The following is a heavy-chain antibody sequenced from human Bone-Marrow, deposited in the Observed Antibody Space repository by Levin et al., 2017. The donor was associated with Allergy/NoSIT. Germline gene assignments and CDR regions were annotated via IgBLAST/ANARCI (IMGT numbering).Heavy chain of an antibody. CDR3: ARVRDCSSNSCSKFFDD. CDR2: LYSDGTT. J-gene: IGHJ4*02. V-gene: IGHV3-53*01. CDR1: GFTVSSSY. D-gene: IGHD2-2*01. Sequence: GGSLRLSCAASGFTVSSSYMTWVRQAPGKGLDWVSILYSDGTTYYADSVKGRFTISRDNSKNTLYLQMYSLRAEDTALYYCARVRDCSSNSCSKFFDDWGQGTLVTVSS.